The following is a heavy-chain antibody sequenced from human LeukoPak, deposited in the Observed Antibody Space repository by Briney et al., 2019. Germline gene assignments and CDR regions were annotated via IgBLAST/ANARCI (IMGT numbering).Heavy chain of an antibody. J-gene: IGHJ5*02. CDR1: GFSFSNYW. V-gene: IGHV3-74*01. D-gene: IGHD3-9*01. Sequence: GGSLRLSCVASGFSFSNYWMYWGRQAPGQGLVWVSRINSVGSYTDYADSAKGRFTISRDNATDTLYLQMNSLRADDTAVYYCARADDWQSGGAWGQGTLVTVSS. CDR3: ARADDWQSGGA. CDR2: INSVGSYT.